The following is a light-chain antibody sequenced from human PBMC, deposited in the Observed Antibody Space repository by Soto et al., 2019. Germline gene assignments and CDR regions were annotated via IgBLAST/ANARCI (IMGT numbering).Light chain of an antibody. CDR3: QQYGNSPCT. CDR1: QSVSSNY. J-gene: IGKJ2*02. CDR2: GAS. Sequence: EIVLTQSPGILSFSPGERATLSCRASQSVSSNYLAWFQQKPGQAPRLLITGASSRATGIPDRFSGSGSGTDFTLTISRLEPEDFAVYYCQQYGNSPCTFGQGTKLEIK. V-gene: IGKV3-20*01.